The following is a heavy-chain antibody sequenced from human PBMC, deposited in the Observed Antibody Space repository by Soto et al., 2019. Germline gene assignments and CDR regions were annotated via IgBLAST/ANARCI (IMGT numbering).Heavy chain of an antibody. Sequence: QPGGSLRLSCTASGFTFSNSAMTWVRQAPGKGLEWVSIISASGRSTYHEASVKGRFTISRDNSKDTLYLQMTRLRAEDTATYYCAKDGQWLDVYSESWGQGTQVTVSS. V-gene: IGHV3-23*01. CDR2: ISASGRST. D-gene: IGHD6-19*01. J-gene: IGHJ4*02. CDR1: GFTFSNSA. CDR3: AKDGQWLDVYSES.